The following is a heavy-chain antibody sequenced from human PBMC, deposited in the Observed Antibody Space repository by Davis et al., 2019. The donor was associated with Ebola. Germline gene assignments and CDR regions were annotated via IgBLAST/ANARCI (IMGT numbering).Heavy chain of an antibody. CDR2: VFHSGNT. Sequence: SETLSLTCSVSGDSIVSGIYYWAWLRQPPGKGLEWIATVFHSGNTYFSPSLKSRVSLSADSSANKFFLKLTSLTASDTAVYYCARHVAIMTPENGYFDVWGQGFPVSVSS. CDR1: GDSIVSGIYY. D-gene: IGHD3-16*01. CDR3: ARHVAIMTPENGYFDV. V-gene: IGHV4-39*01. J-gene: IGHJ6*01.